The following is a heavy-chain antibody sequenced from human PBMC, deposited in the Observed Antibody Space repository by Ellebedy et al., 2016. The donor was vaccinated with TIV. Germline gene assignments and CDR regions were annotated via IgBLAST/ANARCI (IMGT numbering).Heavy chain of an antibody. CDR1: GDTFTRYW. CDR3: ARPIGRYFDRLSHAFHL. Sequence: PGGSLRLSCKGFGDTFTRYWIGWVRQMPGKGLEWMGIIYFGDSDTSYSPAFQGQVTFSVDRSNNTAFLQWNSLRASDTAMYYCARPIGRYFDRLSHAFHLWGQGTMVTVSS. CDR2: IYFGDSDT. D-gene: IGHD3-9*01. V-gene: IGHV5-51*01. J-gene: IGHJ3*01.